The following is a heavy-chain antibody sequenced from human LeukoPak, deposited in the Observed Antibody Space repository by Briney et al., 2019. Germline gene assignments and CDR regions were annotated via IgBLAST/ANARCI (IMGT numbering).Heavy chain of an antibody. J-gene: IGHJ5*02. Sequence: GGSLRLSCAASGFTFDDYTMHWVRQAPGKGLEWVSLISWDGGSTYYADSVKGRFTISRDNSKNSLYLQMNSLRAEDTALYYCARYYGSGSYYNWFDPWGQGTLVTVSS. V-gene: IGHV3-43*01. CDR2: ISWDGGST. D-gene: IGHD3-10*01. CDR3: ARYYGSGSYYNWFDP. CDR1: GFTFDDYT.